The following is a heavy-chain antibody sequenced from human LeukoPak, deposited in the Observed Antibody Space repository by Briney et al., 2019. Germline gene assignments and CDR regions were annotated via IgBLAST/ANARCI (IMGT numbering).Heavy chain of an antibody. CDR3: AKGFRSDGTCYSSADY. CDR2: ICGSSDNT. J-gene: IGHJ4*02. D-gene: IGHD2-15*01. Sequence: PGGSLRLSCAASGFTFSRFAMSWVRQAPGKALEWVSTICGSSDNTYNADSVKGRFTISRDNSKNTLYLQMNSLRDEDTAIYYCAKGFRSDGTCYSSADYWGQGTLVTVSP. CDR1: GFTFSRFA. V-gene: IGHV3-23*01.